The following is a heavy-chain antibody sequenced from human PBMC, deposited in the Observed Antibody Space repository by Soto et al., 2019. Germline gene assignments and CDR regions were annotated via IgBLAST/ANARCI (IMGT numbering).Heavy chain of an antibody. Sequence: GKGLEWIGRFYYSGSTYYNPSLKSRVTISVDTSKNQFSLKLSSVTAADTAVYYCARHGGNRAHCGGDIVDYWGHGTL. J-gene: IGHJ4*01. V-gene: IGHV4-39*01. CDR2: FYYSGST. CDR3: ARHGGNRAHCGGDIVDY. D-gene: IGHD2-21*01.